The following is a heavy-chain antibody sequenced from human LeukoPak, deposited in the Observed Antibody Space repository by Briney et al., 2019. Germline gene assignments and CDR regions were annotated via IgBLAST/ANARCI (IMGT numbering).Heavy chain of an antibody. CDR3: ARTSYYDFWSGFYFDY. Sequence: PSETLSLTCTVSGGSISSGDYYWSWIRQPPGKGLEWIGYMYYSGSPYYNPSLKSRVTISRDTSKNQLSLRLTSVTAADTAVYYCARTSYYDFWSGFYFDYWGQGTLVTVSS. D-gene: IGHD3-3*01. J-gene: IGHJ4*02. V-gene: IGHV4-30-4*01. CDR1: GGSISSGDYY. CDR2: MYYSGSP.